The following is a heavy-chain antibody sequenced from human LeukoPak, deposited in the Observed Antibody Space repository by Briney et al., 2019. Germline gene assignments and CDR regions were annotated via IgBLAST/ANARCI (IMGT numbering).Heavy chain of an antibody. V-gene: IGHV4-34*01. J-gene: IGHJ4*02. CDR1: GVSFNNYY. CDR2: INHSGYT. D-gene: IGHD4-17*01. Sequence: SETLSLTCAVSGVSFNNYYWSWVRQTPGKGLGWIGEINHSGYTNDSPSLKSRVTLSIDTSRKQFSLNLRSVTVADTGIYYCTRMTTGHDYWGQGTLVTVSS. CDR3: TRMTTGHDY.